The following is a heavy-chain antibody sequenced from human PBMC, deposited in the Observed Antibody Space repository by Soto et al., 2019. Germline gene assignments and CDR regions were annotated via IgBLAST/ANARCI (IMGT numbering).Heavy chain of an antibody. V-gene: IGHV6-1*01. Sequence: SQTLSLTCAISGDSVSSNSAAWNWIRQSPSRGLEWLGRTYYRSKWYNDYAVSVKSRITINPDTSKNQFSLQLNSVTPEDTAVYYCARERVAATTHVRVGGYSSSWYYFDYWGQGTLVTVSS. D-gene: IGHD6-13*01. CDR3: ARERVAATTHVRVGGYSSSWYYFDY. CDR2: TYYRSKWYN. J-gene: IGHJ4*02. CDR1: GDSVSSNSAA.